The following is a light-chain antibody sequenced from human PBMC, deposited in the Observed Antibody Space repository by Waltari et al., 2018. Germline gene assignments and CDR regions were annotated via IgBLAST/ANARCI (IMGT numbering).Light chain of an antibody. J-gene: IGKJ2*01. CDR3: QQYNSWPPYT. CDR2: GAS. CDR1: QSVSTN. V-gene: IGKV3-15*01. Sequence: EIVMTQSPAILSVSPGARATLSCRASQSVSTNVAWYQQKPGQAPRLLFYGASTRATDIPTRVSGSGSGTEFTLTISSLQSEDFAIYYCQQYNSWPPYTFGQGTKLEIK.